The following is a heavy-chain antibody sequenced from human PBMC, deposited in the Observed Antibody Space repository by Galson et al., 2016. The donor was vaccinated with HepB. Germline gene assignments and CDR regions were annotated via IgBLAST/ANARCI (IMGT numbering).Heavy chain of an antibody. D-gene: IGHD5-12*01. CDR1: GYTFTTYA. CDR3: ARGHIVATVDYYYYGLDV. J-gene: IGHJ6*02. Sequence: SVKVSCKASGYTFTTYAMYWVRQAPGQRLEWMGWINAANGDTKYSQKVQGRGTITWDTSANTAYMELSSLRSEDTAVYYCARGHIVATVDYYYYGLDVWGQGTTVTVSS. V-gene: IGHV1-3*01. CDR2: INAANGDT.